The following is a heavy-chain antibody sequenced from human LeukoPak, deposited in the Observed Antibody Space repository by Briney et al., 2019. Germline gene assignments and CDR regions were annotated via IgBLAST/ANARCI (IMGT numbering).Heavy chain of an antibody. CDR3: ARGTSSSYSPFDY. CDR2: ISGSGGST. CDR1: GFSFTSYA. D-gene: IGHD6-13*01. J-gene: IGHJ4*02. Sequence: GGSLRLSCAASGFSFTSYAMSWVRQAPGKGLEWVSAISGSGGSTYYADAVKGRFTISRDNSKSTLYLQVSSLRAEDTAVYYCARGTSSSYSPFDYWGQGTLVTVSS. V-gene: IGHV3-23*01.